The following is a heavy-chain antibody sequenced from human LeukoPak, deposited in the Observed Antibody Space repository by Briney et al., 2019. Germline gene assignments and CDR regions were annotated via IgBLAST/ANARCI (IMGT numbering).Heavy chain of an antibody. V-gene: IGHV3-74*01. Sequence: GGSLRLSCAASGFTFTTYWMHWVRQAPGKGLVWVSRINGDGRSSNYADSVKGRFTISRDNARNTLYLQMNSLRAEDTALYYCARTSPTSHLDFWGQGTLVTVSS. CDR3: ARTSPTSHLDF. D-gene: IGHD3-16*01. CDR2: INGDGRSS. J-gene: IGHJ4*02. CDR1: GFTFTTYW.